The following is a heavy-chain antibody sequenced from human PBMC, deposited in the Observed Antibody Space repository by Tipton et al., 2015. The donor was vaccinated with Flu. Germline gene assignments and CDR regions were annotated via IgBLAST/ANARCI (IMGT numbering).Heavy chain of an antibody. D-gene: IGHD5-12*01. CDR1: GVSMSSGGYY. CDR2: IYSGGTT. J-gene: IGHJ4*02. V-gene: IGHV4-61*02. Sequence: TLSLTCTVSGVSMSSGGYYWSWLRQPAGKGLEWIGRIYSGGTTNYNPSLKSRLTMSVDTSQNQFSLRLSAVTAADTAVYYCASGRFDVDAIECFFGYWSQGTLVTVSS. CDR3: ASGRFDVDAIECFFGY.